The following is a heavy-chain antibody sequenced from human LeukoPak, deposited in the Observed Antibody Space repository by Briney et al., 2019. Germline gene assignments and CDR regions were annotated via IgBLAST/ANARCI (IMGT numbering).Heavy chain of an antibody. CDR2: ISSSSYI. CDR3: ARDLTIAAAGYGY. J-gene: IGHJ4*02. CDR1: GFTFSSYW. V-gene: IGHV3-21*01. Sequence: GGSLRLSCAASGFTFSSYWMSWVRQAPGKGLEWVSSISSSSYIYYADSVKGRFTISRDNAKNSLYLQMNSLRAEDTAVYYCARDLTIAAAGYGYWGQGTLVTVSS. D-gene: IGHD6-13*01.